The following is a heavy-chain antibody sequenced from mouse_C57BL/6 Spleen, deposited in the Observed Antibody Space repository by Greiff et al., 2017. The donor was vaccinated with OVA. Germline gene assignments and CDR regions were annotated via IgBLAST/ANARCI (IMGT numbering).Heavy chain of an antibody. CDR3: ARDGSSYGY. D-gene: IGHD1-1*01. Sequence: QVQLQQSGAELARPGASVKLSCKASGYTFTSYGISWVKQRPGQGLEWIGEIYPRSGSTYYNEKFKGKATLTGDKSSSTAYMELRSLTSEDSAVYFCARDGSSYGYWGQGTTLTVSS. CDR1: GYTFTSYG. CDR2: IYPRSGST. V-gene: IGHV1-81*01. J-gene: IGHJ2*01.